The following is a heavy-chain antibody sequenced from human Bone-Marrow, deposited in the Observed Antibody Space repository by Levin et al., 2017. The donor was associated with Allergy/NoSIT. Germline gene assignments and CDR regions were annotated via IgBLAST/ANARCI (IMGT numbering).Heavy chain of an antibody. V-gene: IGHV3-9*01. CDR1: GFNIDDYG. Sequence: QSGGSLRLSCAASGFNIDDYGMHWVRQAPGKGLEWVSGISWKGGSINYADSVRGRFTISIDNAKNSLYLQMSSLRAEDTAFYYCVKDLGESPPYGMDVWGQGTTVTVS. J-gene: IGHJ6*02. CDR2: ISWKGGSI. D-gene: IGHD2-21*01. CDR3: VKDLGESPPYGMDV.